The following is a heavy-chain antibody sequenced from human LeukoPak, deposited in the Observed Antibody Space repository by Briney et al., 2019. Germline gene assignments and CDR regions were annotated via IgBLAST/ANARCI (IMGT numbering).Heavy chain of an antibody. CDR1: GYTFTSYG. CDR3: ARDQTPSDY. V-gene: IGHV1-18*01. J-gene: IGHJ4*02. CDR2: ISAYNGNT. Sequence: ASVKLSCNASGYTFTSYGNSWVRQAPAQGLEWMVWISAYNGNTNYAQKLQGRVTMTTDTSTSTAYMELRSLRSDDTAVYYCARDQTPSDYWGQGTLVTVSS.